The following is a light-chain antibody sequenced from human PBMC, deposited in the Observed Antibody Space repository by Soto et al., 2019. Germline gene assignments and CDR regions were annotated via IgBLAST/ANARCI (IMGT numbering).Light chain of an antibody. CDR1: SSDVGSYNF. J-gene: IGLJ3*02. Sequence: QSALTQPASVSGSPGQSITISCTGTSSDVGSYNFVSWYQQYPGKAPKLMIYEGSKRPSGVSNRCSGSKSGNTASLTISGLQAEDEADYYCCSYASSSTWVFGGGTKLTVL. CDR2: EGS. V-gene: IGLV2-23*01. CDR3: CSYASSSTWV.